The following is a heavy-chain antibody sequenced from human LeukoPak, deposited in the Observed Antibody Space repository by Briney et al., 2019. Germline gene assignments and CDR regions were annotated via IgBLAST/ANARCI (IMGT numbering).Heavy chain of an antibody. CDR3: ARDETYYYDSSGYLTIRAFDI. V-gene: IGHV4-59*01. CDR2: IYYSGST. Sequence: PSETLSLTCTVSGGSISSYYWSWIRQPPGKGLEWIGYIYYSGSTNYNPSLKSRVTISVDTSKNQFSLKLSSVTAADTAVYYCARDETYYYDSSGYLTIRAFDIWGQGTMVTSLQ. CDR1: GGSISSYY. J-gene: IGHJ3*02. D-gene: IGHD3-22*01.